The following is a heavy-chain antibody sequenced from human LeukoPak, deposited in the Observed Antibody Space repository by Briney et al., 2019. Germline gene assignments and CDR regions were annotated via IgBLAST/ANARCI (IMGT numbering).Heavy chain of an antibody. D-gene: IGHD3-22*01. Sequence: GGSLRLSCAASGFTFSSYSMNWVRQAPGKGLEWVSSISSSSSYIYYADSVKGRFTISRDNAKNSLYLQMNSLRAEDTAVYYCARDLSYYDSSGYYESDAFDYWGQGTLVTVSS. CDR1: GFTFSSYS. V-gene: IGHV3-21*01. J-gene: IGHJ4*02. CDR2: ISSSSSYI. CDR3: ARDLSYYDSSGYYESDAFDY.